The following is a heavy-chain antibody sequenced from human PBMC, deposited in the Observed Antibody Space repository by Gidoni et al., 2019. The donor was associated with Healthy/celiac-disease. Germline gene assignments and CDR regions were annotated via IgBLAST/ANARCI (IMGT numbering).Heavy chain of an antibody. CDR3: AKRAYDSSGYYRREPIWAYDY. J-gene: IGHJ4*02. D-gene: IGHD3-22*01. V-gene: IGHV3-23*01. CDR2: ISGSGGST. CDR1: GFTFSSYA. Sequence: EVQLLESGGGLVQPGGSLRLSCAASGFTFSSYAMSWVRQAPGKGLEWVSAISGSGGSTYYADSVKGRFTISRDNSKNTLYLQMNSLRAEDTAVYYCAKRAYDSSGYYRREPIWAYDYWGQGTLVTVSS.